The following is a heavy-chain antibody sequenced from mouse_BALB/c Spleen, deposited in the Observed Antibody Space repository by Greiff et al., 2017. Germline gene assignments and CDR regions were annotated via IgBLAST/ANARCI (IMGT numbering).Heavy chain of an antibody. D-gene: IGHD2-4*01. J-gene: IGHJ3*01. CDR1: GFTFSSYG. Sequence: EVKLVESGGGLVQPGGSLKLSCAASGFTFSSYGMSWVRQTPDKRLELVATINSNGGSTYYPDSVKGRFTISRDNAKNTPYLQMSSLKSEDTAMYYCARGWYDYDGAYWGQGTLVTVSA. CDR2: INSNGGST. CDR3: ARGWYDYDGAY. V-gene: IGHV5-6-3*01.